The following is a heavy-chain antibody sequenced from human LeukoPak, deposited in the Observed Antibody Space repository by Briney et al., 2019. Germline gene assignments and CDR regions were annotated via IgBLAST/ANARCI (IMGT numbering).Heavy chain of an antibody. Sequence: PSETLSLTCTVSGGSISSYYWSWIRQPPGKGLEWIGYIYYSGSTNYNPSPKSRVTISVDTSKNQFSLKLSSVTAADTAVYYCARDGYSYGYEDYWGQGTLVTVSS. CDR2: IYYSGST. D-gene: IGHD5-18*01. CDR1: GGSISSYY. CDR3: ARDGYSYGYEDY. V-gene: IGHV4-59*01. J-gene: IGHJ4*02.